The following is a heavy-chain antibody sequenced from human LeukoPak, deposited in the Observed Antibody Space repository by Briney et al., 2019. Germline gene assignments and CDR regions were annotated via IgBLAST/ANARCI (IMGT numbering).Heavy chain of an antibody. Sequence: ASVKVSCKASGYTFTGYYLHWVRQAPGQGLEWMGCVNPNSGDTNYARKFQGSVTMTRDTSISTVYMELSRLRSDDTAVYYCARASGSYWWFDSWGQGTLVTVSS. V-gene: IGHV1-2*02. CDR3: ARASGSYWWFDS. CDR2: VNPNSGDT. CDR1: GYTFTGYY. D-gene: IGHD1-26*01. J-gene: IGHJ5*01.